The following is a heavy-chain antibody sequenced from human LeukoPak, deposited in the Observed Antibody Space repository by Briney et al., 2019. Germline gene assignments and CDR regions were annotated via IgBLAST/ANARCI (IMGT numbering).Heavy chain of an antibody. V-gene: IGHV1-69*05. CDR1: GGTFSSYA. Sequence: ASVKVSCKASGGTFSSYAISWVRQAPGQGLEWMGGIIPIFGTANYAQKFQGRVTITRDTSASTAYMELSSLRSEDTAVYYCARDRTDCSSTSCLVRGAFDIWGQGTMVTVSS. J-gene: IGHJ3*02. D-gene: IGHD2-2*01. CDR3: ARDRTDCSSTSCLVRGAFDI. CDR2: IIPIFGTA.